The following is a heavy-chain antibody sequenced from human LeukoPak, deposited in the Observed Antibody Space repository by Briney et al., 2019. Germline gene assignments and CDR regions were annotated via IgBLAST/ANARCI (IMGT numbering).Heavy chain of an antibody. CDR1: GFSLSSYA. CDR2: VSESGDGT. J-gene: IGHJ4*02. CDR3: AKGKVNHLGAPDF. V-gene: IGHV3-23*01. D-gene: IGHD1-26*01. Sequence: QTGGSLRLSCAASGFSLSSYAMSWVRQAPGRGLEWVSSVSESGDGTYYADSVMGRFIISRDNSRKTFHLQMDSLRADDTAIYYCAKGKVNHLGAPDFWGQGTLVTVSS.